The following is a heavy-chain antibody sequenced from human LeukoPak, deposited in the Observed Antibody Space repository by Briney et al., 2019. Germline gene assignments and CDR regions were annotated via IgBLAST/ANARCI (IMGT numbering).Heavy chain of an antibody. V-gene: IGHV1-46*01. CDR2: INPSGGST. Sequence: ASVKVSCKASGYTFTSYYMHWVRQAPGQGLEWMGIINPSGGSTIYAQKFQGRVTMTEDTSTDTAYMELGSLRSEDTAVYYCASPGIAVAGNYYYYGMDVWGQGTTVTVSS. CDR3: ASPGIAVAGNYYYYGMDV. D-gene: IGHD6-19*01. J-gene: IGHJ6*02. CDR1: GYTFTSYY.